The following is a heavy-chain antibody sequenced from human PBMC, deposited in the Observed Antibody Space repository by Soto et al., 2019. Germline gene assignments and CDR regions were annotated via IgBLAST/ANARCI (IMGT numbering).Heavy chain of an antibody. CDR3: AHVYGGYDNFDY. CDR1: GFSLSTSGVG. Sequence: QITLKESGPTLVKPTQTLTLTCTFSGFSLSTSGVGMGWIRQPPGKALEWLALIYWDDDKRYSPSLKSRLTITKDTSKNQVVLTMTNMDPVDTATYYCAHVYGGYDNFDYWGQGPLVTVSS. D-gene: IGHD5-12*01. J-gene: IGHJ4*02. CDR2: IYWDDDK. V-gene: IGHV2-5*02.